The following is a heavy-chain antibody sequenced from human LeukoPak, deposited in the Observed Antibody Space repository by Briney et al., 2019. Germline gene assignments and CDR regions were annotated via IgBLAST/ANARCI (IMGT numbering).Heavy chain of an antibody. CDR1: GFTFSSYG. CDR3: ARENGYCSSTSCSQVYYGMDV. J-gene: IGHJ6*02. V-gene: IGHV3-30*03. Sequence: PGGSLRLSCAASGFTFSSYGMHWVRQAPGKGLEWVAVISYDGSNKYYADSVKGRFTISRDNSKNTLYLQMNSLRAEDTAVYYCARENGYCSSTSCSQVYYGMDVWGQGTTITVSS. CDR2: ISYDGSNK. D-gene: IGHD2-2*03.